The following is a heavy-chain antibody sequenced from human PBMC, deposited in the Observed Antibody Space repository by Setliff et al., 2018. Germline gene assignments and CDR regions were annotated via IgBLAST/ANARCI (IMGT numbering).Heavy chain of an antibody. CDR3: ARGLYGSGWYFDS. CDR1: GFTFSSHW. D-gene: IGHD6-19*01. J-gene: IGHJ4*02. V-gene: IGHV3-7*01. Sequence: GGSLRLSCGASGFTFSSHWMTWVRQAPGKGLEWVANIKEDGGEKYYVDSVKGRFTISRDNSKSALYLQLNSLRSEDTGVYYCARGLYGSGWYFDSWGQGTPVTVSS. CDR2: IKEDGGEK.